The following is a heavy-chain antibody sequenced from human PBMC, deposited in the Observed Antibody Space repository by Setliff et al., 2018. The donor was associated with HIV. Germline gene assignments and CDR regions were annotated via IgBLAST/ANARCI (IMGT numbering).Heavy chain of an antibody. Sequence: SETLSLTCTVSGGSISSYYWSWIRQSPGEGLEWIGYIYYIHSGSGSSYYNPSLKSRVTMSVGTSKNQFSLKLSSVTAADTAVYYCARCYYNFWSGYPLDYMDVWGKGTTVTVSS. CDR1: GGSISSYY. J-gene: IGHJ6*03. D-gene: IGHD3-3*01. CDR3: ARCYYNFWSGYPLDYMDV. CDR2: IYYIHSGSGSS. V-gene: IGHV4-59*08.